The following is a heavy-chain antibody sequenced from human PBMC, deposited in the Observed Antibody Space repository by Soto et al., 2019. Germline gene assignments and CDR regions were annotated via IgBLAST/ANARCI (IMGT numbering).Heavy chain of an antibody. CDR2: IKSDGSST. CDR3: SREACSGGNCFYFGPDY. D-gene: IGHD2-15*01. J-gene: IGHJ4*02. V-gene: IGHV3-74*01. CDR1: GTTFSTDW. Sequence: PGGPLSVSCAPCGTTFSTDWLHWVSQAPGKGLVWVSRIKSDGSSTSYADSVKGRFTISRDNAKNTLYLQMNSLRAEDTAVYYCSREACSGGNCFYFGPDYWGQGP.